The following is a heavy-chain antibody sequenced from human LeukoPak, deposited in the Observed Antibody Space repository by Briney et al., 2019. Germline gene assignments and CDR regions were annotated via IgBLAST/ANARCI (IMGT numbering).Heavy chain of an antibody. CDR3: ARVRRAGSGSSTFDY. D-gene: IGHD3-10*01. CDR2: IYYSGST. Sequence: NPSETLSLTCTVSGGSVSSGSYYWSWIRQPPGKGLEWIGYIYYSGSTYYNPSLKSRVTISVDTSKNQFSLKLSSVTAADTAVYYCARVRRAGSGSSTFDYWGQGTLVTVSS. CDR1: GGSVSSGSYY. J-gene: IGHJ4*02. V-gene: IGHV4-61*01.